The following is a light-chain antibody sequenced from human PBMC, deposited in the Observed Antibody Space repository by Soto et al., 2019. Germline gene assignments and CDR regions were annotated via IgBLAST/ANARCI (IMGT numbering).Light chain of an antibody. CDR1: SSNIGADYH. CDR3: QSYDSSLSGWV. CDR2: GNN. Sequence: QSVLTQPPSVSGAPGQRVTISCTGSSSNIGADYHVHWFQQIPGAAPTLLIYGNNNRPSGVSDRFSGSKSDTSASLAITALQAEDEADYYCQSYDSSLSGWVFGGGNKLTVL. J-gene: IGLJ3*02. V-gene: IGLV1-40*01.